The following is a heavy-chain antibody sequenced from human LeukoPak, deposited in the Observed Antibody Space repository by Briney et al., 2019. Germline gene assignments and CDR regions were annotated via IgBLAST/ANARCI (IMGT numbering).Heavy chain of an antibody. V-gene: IGHV3-30*18. CDR1: GFTFSSYG. D-gene: IGHD6-13*01. CDR3: AKRVGFAGHDY. Sequence: GGSLRLSCAASGFTFSSYGMHWVRQAPGKGLEWVAVISYDGSNKYYADSVKGRFTISRDNSKNTLYLQMNSLRAEDTAVYYCAKRVGFAGHDYWGQGTLVAVSS. CDR2: ISYDGSNK. J-gene: IGHJ4*02.